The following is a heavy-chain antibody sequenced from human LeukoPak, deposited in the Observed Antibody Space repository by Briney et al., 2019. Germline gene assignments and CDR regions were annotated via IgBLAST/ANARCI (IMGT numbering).Heavy chain of an antibody. J-gene: IGHJ5*02. V-gene: IGHV4-38-2*01. Sequence: PSETLSLTCAVSGYSISSGYYWGWIRQPPGKGLEWIGSIYHSGSTYYNPSLKSRVTISVGTSKNQFSLKLSSVTAADTAVYYCARVRYFDWSDWFDPWGQGTLVTVSS. CDR1: GYSISSGYY. D-gene: IGHD3-9*01. CDR2: IYHSGST. CDR3: ARVRYFDWSDWFDP.